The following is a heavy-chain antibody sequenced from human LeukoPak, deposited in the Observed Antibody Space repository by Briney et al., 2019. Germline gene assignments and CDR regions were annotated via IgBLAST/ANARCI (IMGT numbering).Heavy chain of an antibody. CDR3: ASTLHSGYVGGLDY. D-gene: IGHD5-12*01. J-gene: IGHJ4*02. CDR1: GGTFSSYA. Sequence: SVKVSCKASGGTFSSYAISWVRQAPGQGLEWMGRIIPILGIANYAQKFQGRVTITADKSTSTAYMELSSLRSEDTAVYYCASTLHSGYVGGLDYWGQGTLVTVSS. CDR2: IIPILGIA. V-gene: IGHV1-69*04.